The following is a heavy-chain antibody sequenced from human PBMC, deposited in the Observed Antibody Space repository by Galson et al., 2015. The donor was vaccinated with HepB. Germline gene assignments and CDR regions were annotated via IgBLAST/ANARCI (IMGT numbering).Heavy chain of an antibody. CDR1: GYKFSDYW. CDR2: IYPGDSET. Sequence: QSGAEVKKPGESLNISCKGSGYKFSDYWIGWVRQMPGKGLELMGIIYPGDSETRYSPSFQGQVTISADKSTNTAYLRWSSLKASDTAMYYCARQIIRGVFTDAFDIWGQATMVTVSS. V-gene: IGHV5-51*01. CDR3: ARQIIRGVFTDAFDI. J-gene: IGHJ3*02. D-gene: IGHD3-10*01.